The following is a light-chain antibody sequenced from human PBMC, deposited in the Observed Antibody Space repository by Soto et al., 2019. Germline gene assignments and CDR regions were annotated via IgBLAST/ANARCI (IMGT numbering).Light chain of an antibody. CDR2: TNN. CDR3: AAWDDTLNTYV. CDR1: SPNIGSKS. J-gene: IGLJ1*01. V-gene: IGLV1-44*01. Sequence: QSVLTQPPSASETPGQRVTISCSGSSPNIGSKSVNWYQQVPGTAPKLLIYTNNQRPSGVPDRFSGSQSGTSASLAISGLQSEDEADYYCAAWDDTLNTYVFGTGTKVTVL.